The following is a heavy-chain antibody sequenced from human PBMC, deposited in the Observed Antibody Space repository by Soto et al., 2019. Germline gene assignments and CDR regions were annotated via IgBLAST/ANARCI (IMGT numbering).Heavy chain of an antibody. CDR3: ANAQGGWYGIDY. Sequence: PGGSLRLSCAASGFTFSSYAMSWVRQAPGKGLEWVSAISGSGGSTYYADSVKGRFTISRDNSKNTLYLQMNSLRAEDTAVYYCANAQGGWYGIDYWGQGTLVTVSS. D-gene: IGHD6-19*01. CDR2: ISGSGGST. J-gene: IGHJ4*02. V-gene: IGHV3-23*01. CDR1: GFTFSSYA.